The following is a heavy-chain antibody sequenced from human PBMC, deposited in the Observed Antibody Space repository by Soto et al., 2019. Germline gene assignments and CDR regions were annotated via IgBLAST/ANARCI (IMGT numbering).Heavy chain of an antibody. J-gene: IGHJ6*02. CDR1: GFTFRNYN. V-gene: IGHV3-30*18. Sequence: GGSLRLSCAASGFTFRNYNMNWVRQAPGKGLEWVAVISYDGSNKYYADSVKGRFTISRDNSKNTLYLQMNSLRAEDTAVYYCAKVPTVTAYYYYYYGMDVWGQGTTVTVSS. CDR3: AKVPTVTAYYYYYYGMDV. CDR2: ISYDGSNK. D-gene: IGHD4-17*01.